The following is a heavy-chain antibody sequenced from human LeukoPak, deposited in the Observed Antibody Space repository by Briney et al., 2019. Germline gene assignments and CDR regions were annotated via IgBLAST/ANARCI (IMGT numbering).Heavy chain of an antibody. CDR3: AKDRATNWSLDY. Sequence: TGGSLRLSCAASGFTFSNAWMSWVRQAPGKGLEWVTFIGYDGNTKYYVDSVKGRFTISRDNSKNTLYLQMNSLRVEDTAVYYCAKDRATNWSLDYWGQGTLVIVSS. CDR1: GFTFSNAW. J-gene: IGHJ4*02. D-gene: IGHD1-1*01. V-gene: IGHV3-30*02. CDR2: IGYDGNTK.